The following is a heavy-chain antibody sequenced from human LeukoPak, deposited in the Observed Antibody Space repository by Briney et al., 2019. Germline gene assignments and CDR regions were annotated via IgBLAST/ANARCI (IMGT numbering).Heavy chain of an antibody. CDR2: ISGSGGST. V-gene: IGHV3-23*01. CDR1: GFTFSSYA. Sequence: GGSLRLSCAASGFTFSSYAMSWVRQALGKGLEWVSAISGSGGSTYYADSVKGRFTISRDNSKNTLYLQMNSLRAEGTAVYYCAGERSYDSSGLLDYWGQGTLVTVSS. D-gene: IGHD3-22*01. J-gene: IGHJ4*02. CDR3: AGERSYDSSGLLDY.